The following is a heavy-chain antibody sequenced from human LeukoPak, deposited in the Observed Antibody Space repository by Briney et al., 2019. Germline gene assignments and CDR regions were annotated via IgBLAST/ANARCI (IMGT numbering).Heavy chain of an antibody. CDR3: ARNYDSSGYYRFDP. D-gene: IGHD3-22*01. CDR1: GFIFSNYN. CDR2: VSSSSSTI. Sequence: GGSLRLSCAASGFIFSNYNMNWVRQAPEKGLEWVSYVSSSSSTIYYADSVKGRFTISRDNAKNSLYLQMNSLRAEDTAVYYCARNYDSSGYYRFDPWGQGTLVTASS. J-gene: IGHJ5*02. V-gene: IGHV3-48*01.